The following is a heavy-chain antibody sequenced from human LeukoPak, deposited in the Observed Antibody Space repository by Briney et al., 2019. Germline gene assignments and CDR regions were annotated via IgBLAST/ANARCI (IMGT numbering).Heavy chain of an antibody. D-gene: IGHD3-22*01. V-gene: IGHV4-39*01. Sequence: SETLSLTCTVSGGSISSSSYYWGWIRQPPGKGLEWIGSIYYSGSTYYNPSLKSRVTISVDTSKNRFSLKLSSVTAAGTAVYYCVCGTPQFETGAYLITGGYPPRFDYWGQGTLVTVSS. CDR1: GGSISSSSYY. CDR2: IYYSGST. J-gene: IGHJ4*02. CDR3: VCGTPQFETGAYLITGGYPPRFDY.